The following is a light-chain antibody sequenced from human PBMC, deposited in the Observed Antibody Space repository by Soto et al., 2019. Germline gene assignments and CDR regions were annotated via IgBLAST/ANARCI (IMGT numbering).Light chain of an antibody. Sequence: DLRMTQSPSSLSASVGDRVTIICRASQSISSYLNWYQQKPGKAPKLLIYAASSLQSGVPSGFSGSGSGTDFTLTISSLQPEDFATYYCQQSYSTPKTFGQGTKVDIK. CDR2: AAS. CDR3: QQSYSTPKT. CDR1: QSISSY. J-gene: IGKJ1*01. V-gene: IGKV1-39*01.